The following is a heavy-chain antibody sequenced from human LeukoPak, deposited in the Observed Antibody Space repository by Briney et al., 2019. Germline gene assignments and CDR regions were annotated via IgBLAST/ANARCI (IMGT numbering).Heavy chain of an antibody. CDR3: ARGVAGSGSTPKY. Sequence: SETLSLTCTVSGASISSYYWIWIRQPPGKGLEWIGFIYYNGNTNYNPFLKSRVTISEDSSKSQSSLKLTSVTAADTAVYYCARGVAGSGSTPKYWGQGTLVTVSS. CDR2: IYYNGNT. J-gene: IGHJ4*02. CDR1: GASISSYY. V-gene: IGHV4-59*01. D-gene: IGHD1-26*01.